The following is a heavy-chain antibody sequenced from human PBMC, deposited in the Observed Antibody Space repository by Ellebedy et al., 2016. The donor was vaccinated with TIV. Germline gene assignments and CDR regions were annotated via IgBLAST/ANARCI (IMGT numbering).Heavy chain of an antibody. CDR1: GGSISSYY. J-gene: IGHJ4*02. Sequence: MPSETLSLTCTVSGGSISSYYWSWIRQHPGKGLEWIGYIYYSGSTYYNPSLKSRVTISVDTSKNQFSLKLSSVTAADTAVYYCGSEGGGGSYHPYYFDYWGQGTLVTVSS. CDR2: IYYSGST. CDR3: GSEGGGGSYHPYYFDY. D-gene: IGHD1-26*01. V-gene: IGHV4-59*06.